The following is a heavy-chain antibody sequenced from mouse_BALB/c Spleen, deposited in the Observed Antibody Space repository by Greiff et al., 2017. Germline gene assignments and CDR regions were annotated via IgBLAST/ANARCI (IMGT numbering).Heavy chain of an antibody. Sequence: EVQLQESGPELVKPGASVKVSCKASGYAFTSYNMYWVKQSHGKSLEWIGYIDPYNGGTSYNQKFKGKATLTVDKSSSTAYMHLNSLTSEDSAVYYCARSKEVRRNYYAMDYWGQGTSVTVSS. CDR2: IDPYNGGT. CDR1: GYAFTSYN. V-gene: IGHV1S135*01. J-gene: IGHJ4*01. D-gene: IGHD2-14*01. CDR3: ARSKEVRRNYYAMDY.